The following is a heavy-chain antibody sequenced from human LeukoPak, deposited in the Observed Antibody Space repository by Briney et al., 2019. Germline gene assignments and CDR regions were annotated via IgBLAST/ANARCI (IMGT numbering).Heavy chain of an antibody. D-gene: IGHD1-26*01. J-gene: IGHJ4*02. CDR2: IRSKAYGGTT. CDR3: TRGPWELLRFDY. V-gene: IGHV3-49*03. Sequence: GGSLRLSCTASRFTFGDYAMSWFRQAPGKGLEWVGSIRSKAYGGTTEYAASVKGRFTISRDDSKSIAYLQMNSLKTEDTAVYYCTRGPWELLRFDYWGQGTLVTVSS. CDR1: RFTFGDYA.